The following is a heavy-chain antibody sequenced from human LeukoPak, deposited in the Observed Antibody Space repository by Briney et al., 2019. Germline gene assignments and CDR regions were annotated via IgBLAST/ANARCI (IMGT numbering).Heavy chain of an antibody. Sequence: GGSLRLSCAASGFTFSSYSMNWVRQAPGKGLEWVSYISSSSSTIYYADSVKGRFTISRDNSKNTLYLQMNSLRAEDTAVYYCAKGDGTDHVKNFDYWGQGTLVTVSS. J-gene: IGHJ4*02. CDR3: AKGDGTDHVKNFDY. CDR1: GFTFSSYS. D-gene: IGHD1-1*01. V-gene: IGHV3-48*01. CDR2: ISSSSSTI.